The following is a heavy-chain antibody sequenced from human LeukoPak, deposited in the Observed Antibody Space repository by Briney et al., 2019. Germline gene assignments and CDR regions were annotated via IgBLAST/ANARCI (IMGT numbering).Heavy chain of an antibody. V-gene: IGHV3-66*01. Sequence: PGGSLRLSCAASGFTVSSNYMSWVRQAPGKGLEWVSVIYSGGSTYYADSVKGRFTISRDNSKNTLYLQMNSLRAEDTAVYYCATTTPARDYGDYVGAFDIWGQGTMVTVSS. CDR1: GFTVSSNY. D-gene: IGHD4-17*01. CDR2: IYSGGST. CDR3: ATTTPARDYGDYVGAFDI. J-gene: IGHJ3*02.